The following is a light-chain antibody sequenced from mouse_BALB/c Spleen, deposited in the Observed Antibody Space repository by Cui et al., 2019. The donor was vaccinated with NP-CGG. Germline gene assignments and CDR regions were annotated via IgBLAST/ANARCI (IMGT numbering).Light chain of an antibody. CDR2: GTN. CDR1: TGAFTTSNY. J-gene: IGLJ1*01. CDR3: ALWYSNHWV. V-gene: IGLV1*01. Sequence: QAVVTQESAPTTLPGETVTLICRSSTGAFTTSNYANWVQEKPDHIFTGLIGGTNNRVPGVPARFSGSLIGDKAALTITGAQTEDEAMYFCALWYSNHWVFGGGTKLTVL.